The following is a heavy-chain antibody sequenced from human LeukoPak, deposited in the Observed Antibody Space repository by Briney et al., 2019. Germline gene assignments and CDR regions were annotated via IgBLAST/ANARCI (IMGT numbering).Heavy chain of an antibody. CDR2: IYYSGST. J-gene: IGHJ4*02. D-gene: IGHD3-10*01. CDR1: GGSISSYY. V-gene: IGHV4-59*12. Sequence: SETLSLTCTVSGGSISSYYWSWIRQPPGKGLERIGYIYYSGSTNYNPSLKSRVTMSTDTSKNQFSLKLSSVTAADTAIYYCARDAKYYYGSRTFFFYEYWGQGTLLTVSS. CDR3: ARDAKYYYGSRTFFFYEY.